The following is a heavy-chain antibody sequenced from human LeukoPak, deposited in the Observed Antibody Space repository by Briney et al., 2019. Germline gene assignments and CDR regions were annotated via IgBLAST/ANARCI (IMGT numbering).Heavy chain of an antibody. D-gene: IGHD6-13*01. V-gene: IGHV3-23*01. CDR3: AKTRPLDSSSWSHGDY. Sequence: GGSLRLSCAASGFNFANHAMSWVRQTPGKGLEWVSAISGSGDSTYYGDSVKGRFTISRDNSKNTLYLQMNSLRAEDTAVYYCAKTRPLDSSSWSHGDYWGQGALVTVSS. CDR1: GFNFANHA. CDR2: ISGSGDST. J-gene: IGHJ4*02.